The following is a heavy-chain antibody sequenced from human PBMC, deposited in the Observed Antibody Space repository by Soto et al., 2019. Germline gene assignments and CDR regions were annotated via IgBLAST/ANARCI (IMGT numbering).Heavy chain of an antibody. D-gene: IGHD6-13*01. J-gene: IGHJ6*02. Sequence: QVQLQESGPGLVKPSDTLSLTCTVSGGSISGYYWSWIRQPPGKGLEYIGYIYYRGSTNYNPSLKSRVTTSVDTSRNQFSLKVNSVTAADTAVYYCARQQLLPFYYALDVWGQGTTVTVSS. CDR3: ARQQLLPFYYALDV. CDR2: IYYRGST. CDR1: GGSISGYY. V-gene: IGHV4-59*07.